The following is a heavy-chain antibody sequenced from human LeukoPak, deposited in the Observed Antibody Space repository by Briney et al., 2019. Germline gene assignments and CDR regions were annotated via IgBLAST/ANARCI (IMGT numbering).Heavy chain of an antibody. CDR3: AKAGARERITMIVVVQHFDY. CDR2: INSDGSST. Sequence: PGGSLRLSCAASGFTFSSYWMHWVRQAPGKGLVWVSRINSDGSSTSYADSVKGRFTISRDNAKNTLYLQMNSLRAEDTAVYYCAKAGARERITMIVVVQHFDYWGQGTLVTVSS. D-gene: IGHD3-22*01. V-gene: IGHV3-74*01. CDR1: GFTFSSYW. J-gene: IGHJ4*02.